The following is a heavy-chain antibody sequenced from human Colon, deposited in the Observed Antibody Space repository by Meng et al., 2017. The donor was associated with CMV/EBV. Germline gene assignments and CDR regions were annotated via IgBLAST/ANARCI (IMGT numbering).Heavy chain of an antibody. J-gene: IGHJ4*02. Sequence: GESLKISCAASGFTFNNYAMSWIRQAPGKGLEWVGFIKSTTLGGATEYAASVRGRFSISRDDFKNVVYLQMNSPKTEDTAVYYCSRDEQWLVCALDSWGQGTLVTVSS. D-gene: IGHD6-19*01. CDR1: GFTFNNYA. CDR2: IKSTTLGGAT. V-gene: IGHV3-49*03. CDR3: SRDEQWLVCALDS.